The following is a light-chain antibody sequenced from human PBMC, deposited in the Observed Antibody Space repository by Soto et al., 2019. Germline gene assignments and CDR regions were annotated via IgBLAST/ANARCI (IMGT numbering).Light chain of an antibody. V-gene: IGKV3-20*01. J-gene: IGKJ4*01. CDR3: QQYGSSPPKLT. CDR1: QSVGSN. CDR2: RAS. Sequence: EILLTPDPGTLSLSPGERAALSFRARQSVGSNLAWYQQKPGQAPRLLIYRASSRATGIPDRFSGSGSGTDFTLTISRLGPEDFAVYYCQQYGSSPPKLTFGGGTKVDIK.